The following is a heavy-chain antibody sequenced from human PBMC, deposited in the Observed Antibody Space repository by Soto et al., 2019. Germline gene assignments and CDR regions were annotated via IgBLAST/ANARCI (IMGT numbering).Heavy chain of an antibody. J-gene: IGHJ3*01. CDR2: VSWNSGDI. Sequence: VQLVESGGGLVQPGRSLRLSCAASGFTFDDYAMYWVRQAPGKGLEWVSGVSWNSGDIAYADSVKGRFTISRDNAKNSLYLQMNSLSAEDTAFYYCAKGGIGYFPFDLWGQGTMVTVSS. V-gene: IGHV3-9*01. D-gene: IGHD3-22*01. CDR1: GFTFDDYA. CDR3: AKGGIGYFPFDL.